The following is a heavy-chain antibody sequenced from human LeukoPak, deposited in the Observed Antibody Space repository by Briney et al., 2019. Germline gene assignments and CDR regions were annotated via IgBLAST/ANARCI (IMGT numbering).Heavy chain of an antibody. J-gene: IGHJ6*03. CDR3: ARDPYSGSYGSYYYYMDV. D-gene: IGHD1-26*01. CDR2: ITSMVTYI. CDR1: VFTFNNSN. V-gene: IGHV3-21*01. Sequence: RGSLRLSCVSSVFTFNNSNMNCGRHTPRKTLEWGSSITSMVTYIFYTYSVKGPCTISRENDKNSLYLQMNSLGPEDTAVYFCARDPYSGSYGSYYYYMDVWGKGTTVTVSS.